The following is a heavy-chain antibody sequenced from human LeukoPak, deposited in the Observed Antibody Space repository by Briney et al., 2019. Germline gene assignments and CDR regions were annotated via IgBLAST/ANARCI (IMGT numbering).Heavy chain of an antibody. J-gene: IGHJ4*02. D-gene: IGHD5-18*01. CDR3: ARHVDTATDYFDY. CDR1: GGSISWSSYY. Sequence: SETLSLTCTVSGGSISWSSYYWGWIRQPPGKGLEWIASIYYSGSTFYNPSLKSRVTISVHTSKNQFSLKLSSVTAADTAVYYCARHVDTATDYFDYWGQGTLVTVSS. V-gene: IGHV4-39*01. CDR2: IYYSGST.